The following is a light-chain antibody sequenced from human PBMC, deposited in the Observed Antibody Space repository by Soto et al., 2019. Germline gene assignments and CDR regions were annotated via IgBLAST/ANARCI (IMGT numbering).Light chain of an antibody. CDR2: DIF. Sequence: EIVLTQSPGTLSLSPGERATLSCRASQSVRSSYLAWYQQKPGQAPRLVIYDIFTRATGVPTRISGSGSGTEFTLTISSLQSEDFAVYYCQQYNSWPLTFGGGTKVDIK. CDR3: QQYNSWPLT. J-gene: IGKJ4*01. CDR1: QSVRSSY. V-gene: IGKV3D-15*01.